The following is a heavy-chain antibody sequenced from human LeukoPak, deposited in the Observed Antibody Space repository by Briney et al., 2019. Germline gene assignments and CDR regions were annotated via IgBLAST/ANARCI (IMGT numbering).Heavy chain of an antibody. V-gene: IGHV3-48*03. CDR3: ARGARGAYFDY. CDR1: GFTFSSYE. J-gene: IGHJ4*02. D-gene: IGHD4/OR15-4a*01. Sequence: HPGGSLRLSCAASGFTFSSYEMNWVRQAPGKGLEWVSYISTSGSTIYYADSGKGRFTISRDNAKNSLYLQMNSLRAEDTAVYYCARGARGAYFDYWGQGTLVTVSS. CDR2: ISTSGSTI.